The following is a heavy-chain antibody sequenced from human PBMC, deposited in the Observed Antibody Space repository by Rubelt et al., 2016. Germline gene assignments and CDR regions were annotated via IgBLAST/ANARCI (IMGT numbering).Heavy chain of an antibody. CDR1: GYTFTGYY. D-gene: IGHD3-22*01. Sequence: QVQLVQSGAEVKKPGASVKVSCKASGYTFTGYYMHWVRQAPGQGLEWMGRINPNSGGTNYAQKFQGRVTMTRDTSISTAYMELSRLRSDDTAVYYCARAYGSSGGYYWGDYYFDYWGQGTLVTVSS. V-gene: IGHV1-2*06. J-gene: IGHJ4*02. CDR2: INPNSGGT. CDR3: ARAYGSSGGYYWGDYYFDY.